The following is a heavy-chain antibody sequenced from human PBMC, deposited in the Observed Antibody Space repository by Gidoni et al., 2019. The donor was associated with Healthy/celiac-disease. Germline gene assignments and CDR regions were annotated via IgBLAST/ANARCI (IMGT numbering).Heavy chain of an antibody. V-gene: IGHV4-39*01. D-gene: IGHD4-4*01. Sequence: QLQLQESGPGLVKPSETLSLTCTVSGGSISSSSYYWGWIRQPPGKGLEWIGSTYYSGSTYYNPSLKSRVTISVDTSKNQFSLKLSSVTAADTAVYYCAANDYTNYYYGMDVWGQGTTVTVSS. CDR1: GGSISSSSYY. CDR3: AANDYTNYYYGMDV. J-gene: IGHJ6*02. CDR2: TYYSGST.